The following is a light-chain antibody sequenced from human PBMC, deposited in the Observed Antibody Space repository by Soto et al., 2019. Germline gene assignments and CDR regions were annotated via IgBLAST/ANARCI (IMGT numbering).Light chain of an antibody. V-gene: IGKV3-20*01. J-gene: IGKJ1*01. CDR3: QQYDSPPRT. Sequence: EIVLTQSPGTLSLSPGERATLSCRASQSVNSNYLAWYQQKPGQGPRVLMYGASSRATGIPDRFSGSGSGTDFTLTISRLEPEDFAVYYCQQYDSPPRTFGQRTKVEIK. CDR1: QSVNSNY. CDR2: GAS.